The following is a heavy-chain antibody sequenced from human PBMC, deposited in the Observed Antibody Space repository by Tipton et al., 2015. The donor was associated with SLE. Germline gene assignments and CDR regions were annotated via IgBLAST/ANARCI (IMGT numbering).Heavy chain of an antibody. V-gene: IGHV4-4*07. Sequence: TLSLTCTVSGGSISSYYWGWIRQPAGKGLEWIGRIYSGGSTNYNPSLKSRVTISEDTSKNQFSLKLSSVSAADTAVYYCARRPRITFRTYDSWGRGTLVTVSS. CDR3: ARRPRITFRTYDS. CDR1: GGSISSYY. CDR2: IYSGGST. D-gene: IGHD1-14*01. J-gene: IGHJ5*01.